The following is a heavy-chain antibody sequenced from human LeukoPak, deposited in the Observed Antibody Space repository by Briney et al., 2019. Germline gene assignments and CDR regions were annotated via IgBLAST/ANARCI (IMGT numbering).Heavy chain of an antibody. D-gene: IGHD6-19*01. CDR2: INHSGST. J-gene: IGHJ4*02. Sequence: SETLSLTCTASGGSISSSRYYWGWIRQPPGKGLEWIGEINHSGSTNYNPSLKSRVTISVDTSKNQFSLKLSSVTAADTAVYYCARRRGYSSGWYRSTVDYWGQGTLVTVSS. V-gene: IGHV4-39*07. CDR3: ARRRGYSSGWYRSTVDY. CDR1: GGSISSSRYY.